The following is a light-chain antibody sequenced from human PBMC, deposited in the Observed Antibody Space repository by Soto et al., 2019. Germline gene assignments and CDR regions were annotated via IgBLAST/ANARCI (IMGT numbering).Light chain of an antibody. CDR1: SSTIGDNY. J-gene: IGLJ3*02. CDR2: DNN. Sequence: QSVLTQPPSVSAAPGQTVAISCSGNSSTIGDNYVSWYQQFPGTAPKLLIYDNNKRPSGIPDRFSATKSGTSATLDITGLPTGDEADYYCGTWDSSLSAGGVFGGGAKLTGL. CDR3: GTWDSSLSAGGV. V-gene: IGLV1-51*01.